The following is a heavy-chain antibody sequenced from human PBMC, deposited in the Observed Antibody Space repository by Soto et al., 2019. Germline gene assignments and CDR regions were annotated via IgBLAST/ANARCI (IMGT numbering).Heavy chain of an antibody. J-gene: IGHJ4*02. CDR2: IWYDGSNK. CDR3: ARDEEYSSSVDY. CDR1: GFTFSSYG. Sequence: QVQLVESGGGVVQPGRSLRLSCAASGFTFSSYGMHWVRQAPGKGLEWVAVIWYDGSNKYYADSVKGRFTISRDNSKNTLYLQINSLRAEDTAVYYCARDEEYSSSVDYWGQGTLVAVSS. D-gene: IGHD6-6*01. V-gene: IGHV3-33*01.